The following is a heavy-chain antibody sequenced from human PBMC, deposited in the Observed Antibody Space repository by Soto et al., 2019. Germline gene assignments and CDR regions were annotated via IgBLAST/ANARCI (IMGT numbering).Heavy chain of an antibody. CDR3: AGYGDYEGGEV. V-gene: IGHV4-31*03. CDR1: CGSISSSGYY. CDR2: IYKSGTT. Sequence: QVQLEESGLGLVKPSQTLSLTCTVSCGSISSSGYYWSWIRQHPGKGLEWLGHIYKSGTTYHNPSLESRMTISVDTSKNQFSLKLNSVTAADTAVYDCAGYGDYEGGEVWGQGTMVTVSS. J-gene: IGHJ3*01. D-gene: IGHD4-17*01.